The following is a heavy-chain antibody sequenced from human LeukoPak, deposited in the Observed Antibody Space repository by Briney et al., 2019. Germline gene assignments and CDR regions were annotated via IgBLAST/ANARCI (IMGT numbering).Heavy chain of an antibody. CDR1: GYTFTGYY. Sequence: ASVKVSCTASGYTFTGYYMHWARQAPGQGLEWMGRINPNSGGTNYAQKFQGRVTMTRDTSISTAYMELSRLRSDDTAVYYCARDRLAVATFDPWGQGTLVTVSS. CDR3: ARDRLAVATFDP. CDR2: INPNSGGT. D-gene: IGHD6-19*01. V-gene: IGHV1-2*06. J-gene: IGHJ5*02.